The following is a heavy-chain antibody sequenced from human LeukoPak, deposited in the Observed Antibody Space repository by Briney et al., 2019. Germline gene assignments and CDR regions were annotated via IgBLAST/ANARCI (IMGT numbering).Heavy chain of an antibody. V-gene: IGHV1-46*01. D-gene: IGHD3-9*01. J-gene: IGHJ2*01. CDR1: GYTFTSYY. CDR3: ARDSQLRYFDWLSLGYFDL. Sequence: GASVKVSCKASGYTFTSYYMHWVRQAPGQGLEWMGIINPSSGSTSYAQKFQGRVTMTRDTSTSTVYMELSSLRSEDTAVYYCARDSQLRYFDWLSLGYFDLWGRGTLVTVSS. CDR2: INPSSGST.